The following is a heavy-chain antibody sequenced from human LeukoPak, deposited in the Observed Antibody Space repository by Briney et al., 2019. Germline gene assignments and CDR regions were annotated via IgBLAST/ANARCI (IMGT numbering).Heavy chain of an antibody. CDR1: GFTFSSYA. D-gene: IGHD1-26*01. V-gene: IGHV3-23*01. J-gene: IGHJ5*02. CDR3: AKELVGTSPRGWFDP. CDR2: ISGSGGST. Sequence: HPGGTLRLSCAASGFTFSSYAMSWVRQAPGKGLEWVSTISGSGGSTYYADSVQGRFTISRDNSKNTLFLQMNSLRAEDTAVYYCAKELVGTSPRGWFDPWGQGTLVTVSS.